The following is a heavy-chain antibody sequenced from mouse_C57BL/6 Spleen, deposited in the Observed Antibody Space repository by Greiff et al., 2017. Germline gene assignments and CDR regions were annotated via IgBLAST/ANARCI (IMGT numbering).Heavy chain of an antibody. CDR1: GYSFTDYN. D-gene: IGHD3-2*02. J-gene: IGHJ3*01. Sequence: EVKLQQSGPELVKPGASVKISCKASGYSFTDYNLNWVKQSNGKSLEWIGVINPNYGTTSYHQKFKGKATLTVDQSSSTAYMKLNSLTSEDSAVYYCARWGSSGYPAWFAYWGQGTLVTVSA. CDR2: INPNYGTT. V-gene: IGHV1-39*01. CDR3: ARWGSSGYPAWFAY.